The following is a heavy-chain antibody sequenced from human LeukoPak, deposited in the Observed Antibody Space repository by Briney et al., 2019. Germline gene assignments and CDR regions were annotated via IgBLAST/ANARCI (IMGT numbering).Heavy chain of an antibody. Sequence: KASETLSLTCTVPGGSISSYYWSWIRQPPGKGLEWIGYIYTSGSTNYNPSLKSRVTISVDTSKNQFSLKLSSVTAADTAVYYCARHGSSWLYYFDYWGQGTLVTVSS. CDR1: GGSISSYY. CDR2: IYTSGST. V-gene: IGHV4-4*09. CDR3: ARHGSSWLYYFDY. J-gene: IGHJ4*02. D-gene: IGHD6-13*01.